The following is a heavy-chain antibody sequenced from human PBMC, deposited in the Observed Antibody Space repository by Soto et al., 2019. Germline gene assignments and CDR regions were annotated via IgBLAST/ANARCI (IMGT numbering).Heavy chain of an antibody. CDR3: AKGTVVVPAAIAGWFDP. V-gene: IGHV1-69*13. D-gene: IGHD2-2*02. Sequence: ASVKVSCKASGGTFSSYAISWVRQAPGQGLEWMGGIIPIFGTANYAQKFQGRVTITADESTSTAYMELSSLRSEDTAVYYCAKGTVVVPAAIAGWFDPWGQGTLVTVSS. J-gene: IGHJ5*02. CDR2: IIPIFGTA. CDR1: GGTFSSYA.